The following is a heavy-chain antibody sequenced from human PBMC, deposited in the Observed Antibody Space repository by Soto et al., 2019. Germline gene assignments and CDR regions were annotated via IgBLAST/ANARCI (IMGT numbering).Heavy chain of an antibody. Sequence: EVQLVESGGGIVQPGGALRLSCAASGFTFSSYWMHWVRQAPGKGLVWVSRINSDGSRTSYADSVKGRFTISRDNAKNTLYLHMNSLRAEDTAVYYCAKASRDSYTDNCMDVWGQGTTVTVSS. D-gene: IGHD1-1*01. CDR2: INSDGSRT. J-gene: IGHJ6*02. CDR3: AKASRDSYTDNCMDV. CDR1: GFTFSSYW. V-gene: IGHV3-74*01.